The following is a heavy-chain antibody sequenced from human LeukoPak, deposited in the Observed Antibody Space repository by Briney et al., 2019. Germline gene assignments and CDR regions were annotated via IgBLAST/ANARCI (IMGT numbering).Heavy chain of an antibody. CDR1: GGSISSSSYY. CDR3: ARTFKSYYYDSSGYSDAFDI. CDR2: IYYSGST. Sequence: RPSETLSLTCTVSGGSISSSSYYWGWIRQPPGKGLEWIGSIYYSGSTYYNPSLKSRVTISVDTSKNQFSLKLSSVTAADTAVYYCARTFKSYYYDSSGYSDAFDIWGQGTMVTVSS. J-gene: IGHJ3*02. V-gene: IGHV4-39*01. D-gene: IGHD3-22*01.